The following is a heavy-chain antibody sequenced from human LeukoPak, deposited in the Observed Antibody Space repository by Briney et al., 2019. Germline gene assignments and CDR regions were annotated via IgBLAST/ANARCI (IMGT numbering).Heavy chain of an antibody. Sequence: PGGSLRLSCAASGFSFSNYWMGWVRQAPGKRPEWVANMNIDGSERYYADSVKGRFTISRDNARNSVFLQMSGLRVEDTAVYYCMTELLGYRGQGTLVTVSS. CDR2: MNIDGSER. D-gene: IGHD2/OR15-2a*01. J-gene: IGHJ4*02. CDR3: MTELLGY. CDR1: GFSFSNYW. V-gene: IGHV3-7*04.